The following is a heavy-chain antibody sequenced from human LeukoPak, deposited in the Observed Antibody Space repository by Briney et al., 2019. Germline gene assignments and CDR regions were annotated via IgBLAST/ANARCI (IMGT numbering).Heavy chain of an antibody. CDR2: IGQDGGEK. D-gene: IGHD3-10*01. CDR1: GFTVSNYW. J-gene: IGHJ4*02. V-gene: IGHV3-7*01. CDR3: ARLRGVSY. Sequence: GRSLRLSCASSGFTVSNYWITWVRHDGGNWLEWVAYIGQDGGEKYYMDCVKGPFTISRDNTKDSLYLQMTSLGAQDTALYYWARLRGVSYWGRGTLVTVYS.